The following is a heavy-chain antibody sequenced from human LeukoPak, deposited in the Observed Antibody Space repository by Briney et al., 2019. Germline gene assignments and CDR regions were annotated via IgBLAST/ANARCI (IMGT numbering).Heavy chain of an antibody. CDR3: AREGRAPNA. Sequence: GGSLRLSCAASGFTFTTYWMTWVRQAPGKGPEWVATIKQDGSEKYYADSVKGRFTISRDNAENSVFLQMNSLRAEDTAVYYCAREGRAPNAWGPGTLVTVSS. CDR1: GFTFTTYW. D-gene: IGHD1-26*01. J-gene: IGHJ5*01. V-gene: IGHV3-7*01. CDR2: IKQDGSEK.